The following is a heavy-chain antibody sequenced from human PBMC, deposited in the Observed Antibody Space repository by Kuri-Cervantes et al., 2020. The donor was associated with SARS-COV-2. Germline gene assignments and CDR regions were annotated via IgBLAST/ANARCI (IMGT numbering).Heavy chain of an antibody. Sequence: ETLSLTCAASGFTVSSNYMSWVRQAPGKGLEWVSAISGSGGSTYYADSVKGRFTISRDNSKNTLYLQMNSLRAEDTAVYYCARDFPPSGSYSYYYSGMDVWGRGTTVTVSS. CDR2: ISGSGGST. CDR3: ARDFPPSGSYSYYYSGMDV. D-gene: IGHD1-26*01. CDR1: GFTVSSNY. V-gene: IGHV3-23*01. J-gene: IGHJ6*02.